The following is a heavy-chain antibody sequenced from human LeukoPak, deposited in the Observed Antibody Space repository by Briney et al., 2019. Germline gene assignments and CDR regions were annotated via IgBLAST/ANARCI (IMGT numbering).Heavy chain of an antibody. CDR1: GGSISSSTHY. CDR2: IYYRGST. V-gene: IGHV4-39*01. CDR3: ARQRGFPWYFDL. Sequence: SETLSLTCTVSGGSISSSTHYWGWIRQPPGKGLEWIGNIYYRGSTYYNPSLKSRVTISVDTSKNQFSLKLSSVTAADTAVFYCARQRGFPWYFDLWGRGTLVTVSS. J-gene: IGHJ2*01.